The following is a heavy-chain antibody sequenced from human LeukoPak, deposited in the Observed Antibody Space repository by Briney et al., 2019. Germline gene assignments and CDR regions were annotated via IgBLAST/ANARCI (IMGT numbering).Heavy chain of an antibody. Sequence: GGSLRLSCAASGFTVITNDMTWVRQAPGKGLEWVSVLYSDGNTKYADSVQGRFTISRDSSKNTPYLEMNSLSPDDTAVYYCARGVEPLAANTLAYWGQGTLVTVSS. CDR2: LYSDGNT. D-gene: IGHD1-14*01. CDR1: GFTVITND. CDR3: ARGVEPLAANTLAY. J-gene: IGHJ4*02. V-gene: IGHV3-53*01.